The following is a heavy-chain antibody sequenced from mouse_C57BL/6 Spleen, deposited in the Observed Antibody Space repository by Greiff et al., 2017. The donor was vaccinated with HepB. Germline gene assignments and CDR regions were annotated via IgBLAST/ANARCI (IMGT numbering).Heavy chain of an antibody. CDR2: IWSGGST. CDR1: GFSLTSYG. J-gene: IGHJ4*01. Sequence: VQLQQSGPGLVQPSQSLSITCTVSGFSLTSYGVHWVRQSPGKGLEWLGVIWSGGSTDYNAAFISRLSISKDNSKSQVFFKMNSLQADDTAIYYCARNWYGTIYYAMDYWGQGTSVTVSS. D-gene: IGHD2-10*02. V-gene: IGHV2-2*01. CDR3: ARNWYGTIYYAMDY.